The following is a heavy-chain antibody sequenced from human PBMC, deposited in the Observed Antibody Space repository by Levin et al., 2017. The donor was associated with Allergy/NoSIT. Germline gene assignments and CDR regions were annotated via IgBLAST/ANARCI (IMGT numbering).Heavy chain of an antibody. J-gene: IGHJ3*02. CDR1: GFTFSKYA. D-gene: IGHD3-22*01. V-gene: IGHV3-23*01. Sequence: GGSLRLSCAASGFTFSKYAMSWVRQAPGKGLEWFSGIRDSRYTFYADSVNGRFTVSRDNSKNMFYLQMNSLRAEDTAVYYCSRFALPAVVYDSSDSVDIWGQGTMVTVSS. CDR3: SRFALPAVVYDSSDSVDI. CDR2: IRDSRYT.